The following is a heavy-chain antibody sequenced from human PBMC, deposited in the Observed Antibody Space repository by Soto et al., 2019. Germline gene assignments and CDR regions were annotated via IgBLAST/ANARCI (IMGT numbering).Heavy chain of an antibody. J-gene: IGHJ6*03. V-gene: IGHV1-3*01. CDR2: INAGNGNT. CDR3: ARGHLAVVPVASWFYYMDV. CDR1: GYTFTNYA. D-gene: IGHD2-2*01. Sequence: QVQLVQSGAEVEKPGASVKVSCKASGYTFTNYAVHWVRQAPGQRLEWMGWINAGNGNTRFSQNLQGRVTITRDTSARIVYMELSSLRSEDTAVYYCARGHLAVVPVASWFYYMDVWGKGTTVTVSS.